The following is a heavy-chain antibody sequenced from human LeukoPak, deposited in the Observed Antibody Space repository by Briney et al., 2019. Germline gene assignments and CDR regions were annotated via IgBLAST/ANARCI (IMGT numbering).Heavy chain of an antibody. J-gene: IGHJ6*03. CDR1: GYTFTGYY. D-gene: IGHD3-9*01. CDR2: INPSGGST. V-gene: IGHV1-46*01. Sequence: ASVKVSCKASGYTFTGYYMHWVRQAPGQGLEWMGIINPSGGSTSYAQKFQGRVTMTRDMSTSTVYMELSSLRSEDTAVYYCARDRADILRNYYYYYMDVWGKGTTVTVSS. CDR3: ARDRADILRNYYYYYMDV.